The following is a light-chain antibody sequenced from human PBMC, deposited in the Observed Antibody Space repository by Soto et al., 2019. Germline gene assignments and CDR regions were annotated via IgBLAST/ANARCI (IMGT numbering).Light chain of an antibody. CDR3: QQYGSSGT. Sequence: EIGLSQSPGTLSLKTEGRATLSCRASQSISSSNLAWYQQKAGQAPRLLIYGASRRATGIPDRFSGSGSGTDFTLTISRLEPEDFAVYYCQQYGSSGTFGQGTKVDI. CDR1: QSISSSN. V-gene: IGKV3-20*01. CDR2: GAS. J-gene: IGKJ1*01.